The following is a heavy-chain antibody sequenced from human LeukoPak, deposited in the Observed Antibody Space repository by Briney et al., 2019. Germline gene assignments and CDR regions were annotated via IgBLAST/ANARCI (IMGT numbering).Heavy chain of an antibody. D-gene: IGHD6-19*01. V-gene: IGHV3-7*01. CDR3: ARETPDSSGWD. J-gene: IGHJ4*02. Sequence: GGSLRLSCAASGFTLRSNWMNWVRQAPGKGLEWVANIKQDGSHKNYADSGKGRFTISRDNAKNSLYLQMNSLRAEDTAVYYCARETPDSSGWDWGQGTLVTVSS. CDR2: IKQDGSHK. CDR1: GFTLRSNW.